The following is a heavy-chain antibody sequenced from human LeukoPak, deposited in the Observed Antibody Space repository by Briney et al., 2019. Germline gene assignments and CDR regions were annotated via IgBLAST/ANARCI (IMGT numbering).Heavy chain of an antibody. D-gene: IGHD1-1*01. Sequence: PSETLSLTCTVSGGSISSYYWTWIRQPPGDGLEWIGYIYYSGSTNYHPSLKSRLTISVDTSKNQFSLKLSSVTAADTAVYYCARHVATGATDAFDFWGRGTMLTVSS. CDR2: IYYSGST. CDR3: ARHVATGATDAFDF. J-gene: IGHJ3*01. V-gene: IGHV4-59*08. CDR1: GGSISSYY.